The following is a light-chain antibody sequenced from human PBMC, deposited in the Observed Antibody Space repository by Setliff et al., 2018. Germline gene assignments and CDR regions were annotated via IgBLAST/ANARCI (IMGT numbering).Light chain of an antibody. Sequence: QSVLTQPASVSGSPGQSITISCAGTSSDVGAYSHVSWYQQYPGKAPKLMISEVSNRPSGVSYRFPGSKSGNTASLAISGLQAEDEADYYCMSYTTIRTYVFGTGTKVTVL. CDR2: EVS. J-gene: IGLJ1*01. V-gene: IGLV2-14*01. CDR1: SSDVGAYSH. CDR3: MSYTTIRTYV.